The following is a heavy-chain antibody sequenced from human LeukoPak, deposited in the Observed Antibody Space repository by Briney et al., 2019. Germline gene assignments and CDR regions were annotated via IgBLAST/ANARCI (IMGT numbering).Heavy chain of an antibody. CDR1: GFTFSSYS. V-gene: IGHV3-21*04. Sequence: PGGSLRPSCAASGFTFSSYSMNWVRQAPGKGLEWVSSISSSSSYIYYADSVKGRFTISRDNSKNTLYLQMNSLRAEDTAVYYCARVVTMIVVAYPDAFDIWGQGTMVTVSS. J-gene: IGHJ3*02. CDR3: ARVVTMIVVAYPDAFDI. CDR2: ISSSSSYI. D-gene: IGHD3-22*01.